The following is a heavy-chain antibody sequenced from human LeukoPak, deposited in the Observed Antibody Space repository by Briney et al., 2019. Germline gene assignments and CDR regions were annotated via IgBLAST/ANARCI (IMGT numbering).Heavy chain of an antibody. J-gene: IGHJ5*02. CDR3: AREPAVRGVIGRRFDP. D-gene: IGHD3-10*01. V-gene: IGHV4-38-2*02. CDR1: GYSISSGYY. CDR2: IYHSGST. Sequence: SETLSLTCAVSGYSISSGYYWGWIRRPPGKGLEWIGSIYHSGSTYYNPSLKSRVTISVDTSKNQFSLKLSSVTAADTAVYYCAREPAVRGVIGRRFDPWGQGTLVTVSS.